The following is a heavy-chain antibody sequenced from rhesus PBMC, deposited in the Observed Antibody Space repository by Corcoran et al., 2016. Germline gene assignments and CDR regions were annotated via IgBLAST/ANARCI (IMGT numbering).Heavy chain of an antibody. CDR1: GCSISSNI. V-gene: IGHV4S11*01. J-gene: IGHJ5-1*01. D-gene: IGHD3-9*01. CDR3: ARAYDYEDDYGYLYNRFDV. Sequence: QVQLQESGPELVKPSETLSPTCAVSGCSISSNIRSWLRQPPGKGLEGLGFIGGSSWSTNYNPSLKSRVTLSVDTSKNQLSLKLSSVTAADTAVYYCARAYDYEDDYGYLYNRFDVWGPGVLVTVSS. CDR2: IGGSSWST.